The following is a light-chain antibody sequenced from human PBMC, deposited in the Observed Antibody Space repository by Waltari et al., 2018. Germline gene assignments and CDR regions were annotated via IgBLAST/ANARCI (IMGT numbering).Light chain of an antibody. Sequence: QSVLTQPPSVSGAPGQRVTISCTGSSSHIGAGYDVHWYLQLPGTAPKLLIYGNTNRPSGVPDRFSGSKSDTSASLAITGLQADDEADYYCQSYDSSLSGWVFGGGTKLTVL. CDR2: GNT. V-gene: IGLV1-40*01. J-gene: IGLJ3*02. CDR3: QSYDSSLSGWV. CDR1: SSHIGAGYD.